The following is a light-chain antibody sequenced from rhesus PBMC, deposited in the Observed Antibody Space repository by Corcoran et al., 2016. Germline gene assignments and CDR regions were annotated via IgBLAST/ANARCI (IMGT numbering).Light chain of an antibody. V-gene: IGKV3-42*03. CDR3: QQFTDWPLT. CDR2: GAS. Sequence: EIVMTQSPATLSLSPGERATLSCRASETVSTNLAWYDQNPGQPPRLLIYGASNRATGIPDRFSGRGSGTDFTLTISSLAPEDFAVYYCQQFTDWPLTFGGGTKVEIK. CDR1: ETVSTN. J-gene: IGKJ4*01.